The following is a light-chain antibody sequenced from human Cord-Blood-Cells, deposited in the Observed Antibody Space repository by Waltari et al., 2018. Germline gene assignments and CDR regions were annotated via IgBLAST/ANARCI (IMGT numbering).Light chain of an antibody. V-gene: IGKV1-39*01. CDR1: QSISSY. Sequence: DIQMTQSPSSLSASVGDRFTITCRASQSISSYLNWYQQKQGKPPKLLIYAASSLQSGVPSRFSGSGSGTDFTLTISRLQPEDFATYYCQQSYSTPYTFGQGTKLEIK. J-gene: IGKJ2*01. CDR3: QQSYSTPYT. CDR2: AAS.